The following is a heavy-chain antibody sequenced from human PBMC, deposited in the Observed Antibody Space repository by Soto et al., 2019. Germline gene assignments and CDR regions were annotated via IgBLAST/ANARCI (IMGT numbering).Heavy chain of an antibody. CDR3: ARGWSSTAVGFDH. D-gene: IGHD2-15*01. CDR1: GYSFTGYY. Sequence: QVQLVQSGAEVRMPGASVKVSCKASGYSFTGYYMHWVRQAPGQGLEWMGWINPDSGGINYAQKFQGRVTMTRDTSINTAYMELSSLPSVDTAVYFCARGWSSTAVGFDHWGQGSRVTVSS. V-gene: IGHV1-2*02. CDR2: INPDSGGI. J-gene: IGHJ4*02.